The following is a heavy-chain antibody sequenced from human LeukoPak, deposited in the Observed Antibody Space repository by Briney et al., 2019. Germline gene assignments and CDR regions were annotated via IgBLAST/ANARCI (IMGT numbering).Heavy chain of an antibody. V-gene: IGHV3-9*03. CDR3: AKGGLYSYGLDYYMDV. Sequence: GGSLRLSCGASGFTFDDYAMHWVRHAPGKGLEWVSGISWNSGSIGYADSVKGRFTISRDNAKNSLYLQMNSLRAEDMALYYCAKGGLYSYGLDYYMDVWGKGTTVTVSS. D-gene: IGHD5-18*01. CDR1: GFTFDDYA. CDR2: ISWNSGSI. J-gene: IGHJ6*03.